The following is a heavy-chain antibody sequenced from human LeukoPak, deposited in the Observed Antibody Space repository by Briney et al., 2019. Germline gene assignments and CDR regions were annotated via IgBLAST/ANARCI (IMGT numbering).Heavy chain of an antibody. V-gene: IGHV4-34*01. CDR1: VWSFNEYY. Sequence: PSHTLSLTCAVYVWSFNEYYWTWIRQPPRKGLEWIGEINHSGSTNYNPSLRSRVTMSVDTSKSQVSLEVTALTAADTAIFYGARGLGVVVRDAFDIWGQGTTVTVSS. CDR2: INHSGST. D-gene: IGHD2-15*01. J-gene: IGHJ3*02. CDR3: ARGLGVVVRDAFDI.